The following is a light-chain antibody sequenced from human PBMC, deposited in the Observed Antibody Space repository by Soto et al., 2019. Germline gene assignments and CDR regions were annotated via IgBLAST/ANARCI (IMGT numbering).Light chain of an antibody. Sequence: QSVLTQPASVSGSPGQSITISFTGTSSDVGGYNYVSWYQQHPGKAPKLLIYEVNKGPSGVSNRFSGSKSGNTASLTISGLQAEDEADYFCSSYTANNTRVFGGGTKLTVL. CDR2: EVN. CDR1: SSDVGGYNY. V-gene: IGLV2-14*01. CDR3: SSYTANNTRV. J-gene: IGLJ3*02.